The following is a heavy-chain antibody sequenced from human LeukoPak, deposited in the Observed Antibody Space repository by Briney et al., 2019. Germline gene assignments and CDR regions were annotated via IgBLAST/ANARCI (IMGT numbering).Heavy chain of an antibody. V-gene: IGHV1-46*02. CDR2: INPTGGST. Sequence: ASVKVSCKAPGYNFNNAYMNWVRQAPGQGLEWMGLINPTGGSTRYAQNFQGRVTMTRDMSTSTVYMELTSLRSEDTAVYFCTRGHCTGGTCYHFDYWGQGTLVTVSS. CDR1: GYNFNNAY. CDR3: TRGHCTGGTCYHFDY. D-gene: IGHD2-8*02. J-gene: IGHJ4*02.